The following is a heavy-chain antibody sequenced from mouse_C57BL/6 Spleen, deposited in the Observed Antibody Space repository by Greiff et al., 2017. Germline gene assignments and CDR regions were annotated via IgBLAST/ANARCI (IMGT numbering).Heavy chain of an antibody. CDR1: GYTFTDYE. V-gene: IGHV1-15*01. CDR3: TKGFYGRYFDY. J-gene: IGHJ2*01. CDR2: IDPETGGT. D-gene: IGHD1-1*02. Sequence: QVQLQQSGAELVRPGASVTLSCKASGYTFTDYEMHWVKQTPVHGLEWIGAIDPETGGTASNQKFKGKAILTADKSSSTAYMELRSLTSEDSAVYYCTKGFYGRYFDYWGQGTTLTVSS.